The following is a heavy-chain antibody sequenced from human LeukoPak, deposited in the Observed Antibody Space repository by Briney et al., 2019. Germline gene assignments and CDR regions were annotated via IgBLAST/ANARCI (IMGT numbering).Heavy chain of an antibody. CDR1: GGSLSGYY. CDR3: ARETMVRGVRPNRFDI. D-gene: IGHD3-10*01. V-gene: IGHV4-34*01. CDR2: INHSGSS. Sequence: SEALSLTCAVYGGSLSGYYWSWIRHPPPKGLEWIGEINHSGSSNYNTSHKSRVTISVNTSKNQFSLKLSSVTAADTAVYYCARETMVRGVRPNRFDIWGQGTLVTVSS. J-gene: IGHJ5*01.